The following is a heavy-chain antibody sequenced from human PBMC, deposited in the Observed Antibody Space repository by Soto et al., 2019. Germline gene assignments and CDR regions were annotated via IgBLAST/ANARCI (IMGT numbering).Heavy chain of an antibody. Sequence: GGSLRLSCAASGFTFSSYGMHWVRQAPGKGLEWVAVIWYDGSNKYYADSVKGRFTISRDNSKNTLYLQMNSLRAEDTAVYYCARCITFGGVIQYYFDYWGQGTLVTVSS. CDR2: IWYDGSNK. CDR3: ARCITFGGVIQYYFDY. V-gene: IGHV3-33*01. J-gene: IGHJ4*02. D-gene: IGHD3-16*02. CDR1: GFTFSSYG.